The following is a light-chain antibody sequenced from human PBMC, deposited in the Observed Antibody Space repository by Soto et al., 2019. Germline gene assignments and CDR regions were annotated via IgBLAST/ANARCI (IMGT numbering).Light chain of an antibody. J-gene: IGKJ5*01. V-gene: IGKV1-5*01. CDR3: QQYYSYPPIT. CDR1: QSVNGW. CDR2: AAS. Sequence: DIQMTQSPSTLSASVGDRVTITCRASQSVNGWLAWYQQKPGKAPKLLIYAASNLESGVPSRFSGSGSGTEFTLTISSLQPDDSATYYCQQYYSYPPITFGQGTRLEIK.